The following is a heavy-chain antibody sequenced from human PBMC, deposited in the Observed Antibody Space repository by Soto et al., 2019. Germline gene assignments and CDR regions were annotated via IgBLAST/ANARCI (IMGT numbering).Heavy chain of an antibody. Sequence: VQLVESGGGVVQPGRSLRLYCAASGFTFSSYGMHWVRQAPGKGLEWVAVISYDGSNKYYADSVKGRFTISRDNSKNTLYLQMNSLRAEDTAVYYCAKEGQLELVFDYWGQGTLVTVSS. V-gene: IGHV3-30*18. CDR3: AKEGQLELVFDY. CDR2: ISYDGSNK. CDR1: GFTFSSYG. J-gene: IGHJ4*02. D-gene: IGHD1-7*01.